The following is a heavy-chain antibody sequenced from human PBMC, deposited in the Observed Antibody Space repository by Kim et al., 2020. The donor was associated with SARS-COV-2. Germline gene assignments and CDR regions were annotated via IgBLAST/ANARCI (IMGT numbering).Heavy chain of an antibody. D-gene: IGHD5-12*01. V-gene: IGHV3-11*04. J-gene: IGHJ5*02. CDR2: ISSSGGTI. CDR1: GFTFSDYY. Sequence: GGSLRLSCAASGFTFSDYYMSWTRQAPGKGLAWVSYISSSGGTISYADSVKGRFTISRDNAKHSLYLQMNSLRAEDTAVYYCARGGQGYSGYNRPWGQGTLVTVSS. CDR3: ARGGQGYSGYNRP.